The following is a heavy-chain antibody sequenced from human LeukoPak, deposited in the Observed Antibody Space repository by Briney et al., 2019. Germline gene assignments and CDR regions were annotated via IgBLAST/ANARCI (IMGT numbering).Heavy chain of an antibody. CDR1: GGSVSSYY. J-gene: IGHJ6*03. V-gene: IGHV4-4*07. CDR3: ARERVEETYYYYMDV. CDR2: IYTSGST. Sequence: SDTLSLTCTVSGGSVSSYYWSWIRQPAGKGLEWIGRIYTSGSTNYNPSFKSRVTMSVDTSRNQFSLKLSSVTAADTAVYYCARERVEETYYYYMDVWGKGTTVTVSS.